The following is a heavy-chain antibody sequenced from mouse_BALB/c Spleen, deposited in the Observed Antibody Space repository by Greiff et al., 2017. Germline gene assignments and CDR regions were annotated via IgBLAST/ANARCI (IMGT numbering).Heavy chain of an antibody. CDR3: ARNWDWFAY. CDR1: GFTFSSYG. Sequence: DVKLVESGGGLVKPGGSLKLSCAASGFTFSSYGMSWVRQTPDKRLEWVATISSGGSYTYYPDNAKNTLYLQMSSLKSEDTAMYYCARNWDWFAYWGQGTLVTVSA. CDR2: ISSGGSYT. V-gene: IGHV5-6*03. J-gene: IGHJ3*01. D-gene: IGHD4-1*01.